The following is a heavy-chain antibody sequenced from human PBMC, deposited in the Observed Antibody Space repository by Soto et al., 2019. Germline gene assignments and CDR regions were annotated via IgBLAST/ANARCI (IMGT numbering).Heavy chain of an antibody. V-gene: IGHV3-30-3*01. CDR3: ARDEVMAGQVDAFDI. CDR1: GFTFSSYA. D-gene: IGHD2-21*01. J-gene: IGHJ3*02. CDR2: ISYDGSNK. Sequence: QVQLVESGGGVVQPGRSLRLSCAASGFTFSSYAMHWVRQAPGKGLEWVAVISYDGSNKYYADSVKGRFTISRDNSKNTLYLQMNSLRAEDTAVYYCARDEVMAGQVDAFDIWGQGTMVTVSS.